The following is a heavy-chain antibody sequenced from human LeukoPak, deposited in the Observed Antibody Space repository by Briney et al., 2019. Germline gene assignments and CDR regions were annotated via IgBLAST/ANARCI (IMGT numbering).Heavy chain of an antibody. D-gene: IGHD3-10*01. Sequence: GGSLRLSCEASGFSFDDFAMAWVRQAPGKGLEWVSLISWDGGGTYYADTVKGRFTISRDNSKNSLYLQMNSLRAEDTALYYCAKDMAAYYYASGNIDYWGQGTLVTVSS. J-gene: IGHJ4*02. CDR2: ISWDGGGT. CDR1: GFSFDDFA. V-gene: IGHV3-43D*03. CDR3: AKDMAAYYYASGNIDY.